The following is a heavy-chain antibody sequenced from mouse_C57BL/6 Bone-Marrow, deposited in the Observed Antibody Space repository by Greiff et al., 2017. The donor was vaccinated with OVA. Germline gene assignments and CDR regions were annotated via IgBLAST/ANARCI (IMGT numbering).Heavy chain of an antibody. CDR2: ISSKSNNYAT. J-gene: IGHJ1*03. CDR3: VTVVYWYFDV. V-gene: IGHV10-1*01. Sequence: EVQRVESGGGLVQPKGSLKLSCAASGFSFNTYAMNWVRQAPGKGLEWVARISSKSNNYATYYADSVKDRFTISRDDSESMLYLQMNNLKTEDTAMYYCVTVVYWYFDVWGTGTTVTVSS. CDR1: GFSFNTYA. D-gene: IGHD1-1*02.